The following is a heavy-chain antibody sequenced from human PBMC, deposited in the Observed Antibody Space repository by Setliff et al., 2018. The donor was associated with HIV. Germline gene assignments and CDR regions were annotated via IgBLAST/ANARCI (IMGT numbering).Heavy chain of an antibody. J-gene: IGHJ4*02. CDR2: IKGDGSEK. CDR1: GFTFSSSW. CDR3: ARERFAAAVDY. V-gene: IGHV3-7*01. Sequence: GESLKISCAASGFTFSSSWMSWVRQAPGKGLEWVANIKGDGSEKYYVGSVKGRFTISRDNAKNSLYLQMNSLRAEDTAVYYCARERFAAAVDYWGQGTLVTVSS. D-gene: IGHD6-13*01.